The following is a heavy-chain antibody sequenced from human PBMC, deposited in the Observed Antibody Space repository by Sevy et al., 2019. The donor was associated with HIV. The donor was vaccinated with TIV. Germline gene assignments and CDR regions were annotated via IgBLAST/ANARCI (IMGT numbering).Heavy chain of an antibody. CDR3: ARDIPAPGGSSAAD. CDR1: GFTLSSYS. Sequence: GGSLRLSCAASGFTLSSYSMNWVRQAPGKGLEWVSSISSSSSHIYYTDSVKGRFTISRDNAKNSLYLQMNSLRAEDTAVYYCARDIPAPGGSSAADWGQGTLVTVSS. V-gene: IGHV3-21*01. J-gene: IGHJ4*02. CDR2: ISSSSSHI. D-gene: IGHD6-6*01.